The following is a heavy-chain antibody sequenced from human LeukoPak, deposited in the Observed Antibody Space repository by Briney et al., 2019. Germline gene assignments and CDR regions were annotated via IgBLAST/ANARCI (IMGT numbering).Heavy chain of an antibody. CDR2: IKQDASEK. CDR1: GFTFRYYW. J-gene: IGHJ4*02. D-gene: IGHD2-21*02. CDR3: ARDTGDNFDY. V-gene: IGHV3-7*01. Sequence: PGGSLRLSCAAPGFTFRYYWMAWVRQAPGKGLEWVANIKQDASEKYYVDSVRGRFTITRDNAKNSVYLQMNSLRAEDTALYYCARDTGDNFDYGGRGTLVTVFS.